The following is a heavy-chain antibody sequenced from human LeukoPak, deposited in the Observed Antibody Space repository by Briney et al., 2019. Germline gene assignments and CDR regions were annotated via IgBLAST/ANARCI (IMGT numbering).Heavy chain of an antibody. D-gene: IGHD6-25*01. V-gene: IGHV4-39*01. CDR3: ARQQQRYWDAVDV. CDR1: GGSISSSHYY. Sequence: SETLSLTCTVSGGSISSSHYYWGWIRQSPGKGLEWIGGIYYSGSIYYNPSLKSRVTISVDTSQNQFSLNLNSVTAADTAVYYCARQQQRYWDAVDVWGQGTTVTVSS. J-gene: IGHJ3*01. CDR2: IYYSGSI.